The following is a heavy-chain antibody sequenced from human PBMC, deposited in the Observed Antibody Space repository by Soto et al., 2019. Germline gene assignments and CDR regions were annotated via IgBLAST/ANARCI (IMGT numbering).Heavy chain of an antibody. D-gene: IGHD3-22*01. CDR2: ISAYNGNT. CDR1: GYTFTSYG. V-gene: IGHV1-18*01. J-gene: IGHJ4*02. Sequence: QVQLVQSGAEVKKPGASVKVSCKASGYTFTSYGISWVRQAPGQGLEWMGWISAYNGNTNYAQKLQGRVTMTTDTSTSTAYMELRSLRSDDTAVYYCARAEDYYDSSGYCSFDYWGQGTLVTVSS. CDR3: ARAEDYYDSSGYCSFDY.